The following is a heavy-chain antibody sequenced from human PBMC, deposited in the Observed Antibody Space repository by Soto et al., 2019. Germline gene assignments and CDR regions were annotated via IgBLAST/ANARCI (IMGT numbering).Heavy chain of an antibody. V-gene: IGHV3-23*01. CDR3: AKQPGTTPTYYYYMDV. D-gene: IGHD1-7*01. CDR2: ISGSGGST. J-gene: IGHJ6*03. Sequence: GGSLRLSCAASGFTFSSYAMSWVRQAPGKGLEWVSAISGSGGSTYYADSVKGRFTISRDNSKNTLYLQMNSLGAEDTAVYYCAKQPGTTPTYYYYMDVWGKGTTVTVSS. CDR1: GFTFSSYA.